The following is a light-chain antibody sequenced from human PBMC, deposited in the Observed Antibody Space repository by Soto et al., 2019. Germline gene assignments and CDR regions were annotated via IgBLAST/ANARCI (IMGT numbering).Light chain of an antibody. CDR3: SSYTSSITLV. CDR1: SSDVGGYSS. V-gene: IGLV2-14*03. Sequence: QSALTQPRSVSGSPGQSVTISCTGTSSDVGGYSSVSWYQQHPGKAPKLMIYDVSNRPSGVSNRFSGSKSGNTASLTISGLQAEDEADYYCSSYTSSITLVFGGGTKLTVL. CDR2: DVS. J-gene: IGLJ2*01.